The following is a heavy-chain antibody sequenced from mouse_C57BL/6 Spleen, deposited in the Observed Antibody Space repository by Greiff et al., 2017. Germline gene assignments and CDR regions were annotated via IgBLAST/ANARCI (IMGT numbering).Heavy chain of an antibody. CDR3: VTSGSSYRDWYFDV. V-gene: IGHV10-1*01. D-gene: IGHD1-1*01. CDR2: IRSKSNNYAT. Sequence: EVQGVESGGGLVQPKGSLKLSCAASGFSFNTYAMNWVRQAPGKGLEWVARIRSKSNNYATYYADSVKDRFTISRDDSESMLYLQMHNLKTEDTAMYFCVTSGSSYRDWYFDVWGTGTTVTVSS. CDR1: GFSFNTYA. J-gene: IGHJ1*03.